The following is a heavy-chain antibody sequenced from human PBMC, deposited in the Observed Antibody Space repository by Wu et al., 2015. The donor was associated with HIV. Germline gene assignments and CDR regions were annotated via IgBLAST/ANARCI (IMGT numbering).Heavy chain of an antibody. V-gene: IGHV1-69*12. Sequence: QVQLVQSGAEVKKPGSSVKVSCKASGGTFRDYAISWVRQAPGQGLEWMGGFNAVFRIRNFAQKFQGRLIITADESTRTAYMELSSLRSEDTAMYFCASYSDSSGFLHYFPFDFVGGTGTLVTVSS. J-gene: IGHJ4*02. CDR1: GGTFRDYA. CDR3: ASYSDSSGFLHYFPFDFV. D-gene: IGHD3-22*01. CDR2: FNAVFRIR.